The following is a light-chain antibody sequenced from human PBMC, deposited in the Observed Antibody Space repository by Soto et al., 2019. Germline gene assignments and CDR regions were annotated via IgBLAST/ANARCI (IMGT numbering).Light chain of an antibody. CDR1: SSDIGDYNY. J-gene: IGLJ1*01. V-gene: IGLV2-14*01. CDR2: EVS. CDR3: GSYTTSSTYV. Sequence: QSALTQPASVSGSPGQSITISCTGTSSDIGDYNYVSWYQQHPGKAPKLMIYEVSNRPSGVSNRFSGSKSGNTASLTISGVQAEDEADYYCGSYTTSSTYVFGTGTKLTVL.